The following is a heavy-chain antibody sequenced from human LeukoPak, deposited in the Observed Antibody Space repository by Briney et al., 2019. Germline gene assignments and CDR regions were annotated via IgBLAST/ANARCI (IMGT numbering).Heavy chain of an antibody. CDR2: ISAYNGNT. CDR3: ASSGISSGRGYFDY. Sequence: ASVKVSCKASGYTFTSYGISWVRQAPGQGLEWMGWISAYNGNTNYAQKLQGRVTMTTDTSTSTAYMELRSLRSDDTAVYYCASSGISSGRGYFDYWGQGTLVTVSS. J-gene: IGHJ4*02. V-gene: IGHV1-18*01. CDR1: GYTFTSYG. D-gene: IGHD3-22*01.